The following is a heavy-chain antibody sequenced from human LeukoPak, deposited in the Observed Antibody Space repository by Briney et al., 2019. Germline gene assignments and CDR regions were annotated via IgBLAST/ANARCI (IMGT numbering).Heavy chain of an antibody. CDR2: IIPILGIA. CDR3: AREQGRDKESYFDY. J-gene: IGHJ4*02. V-gene: IGHV1-69*04. Sequence: SVKVSCKASGGTFSSHAITWVRQAPGQGLEWMGRIIPILGIANYAQRFQGRVTITADKSTRTAYMELSSLRSEDTAVYYCAREQGRDKESYFDYWGQGTLVTVSS. CDR1: GGTFSSHA. D-gene: IGHD2-15*01.